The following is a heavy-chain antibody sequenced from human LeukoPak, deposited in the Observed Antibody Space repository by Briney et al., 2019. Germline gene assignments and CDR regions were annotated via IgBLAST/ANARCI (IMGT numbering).Heavy chain of an antibody. D-gene: IGHD1-1*01. Sequence: SETQSLTCSVSGASISIYYWNWIRKSAGRGLEWIGRVYASGRSKYNPSLQSRVSMSVDKSKKQFSLELSSVTAADTAVYYCAREQLELRGTDSYYYLDVWSKGTTVTVSS. V-gene: IGHV4-4*07. J-gene: IGHJ6*03. CDR1: GASISIYY. CDR2: VYASGRS. CDR3: AREQLELRGTDSYYYLDV.